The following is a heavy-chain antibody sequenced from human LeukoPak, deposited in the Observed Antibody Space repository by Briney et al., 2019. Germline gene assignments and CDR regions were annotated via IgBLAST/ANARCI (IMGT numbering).Heavy chain of an antibody. D-gene: IGHD2-8*01. CDR2: ISWDGGST. CDR3: AKDLGVGRPLGYYYGMDV. CDR1: GFTFDDYT. Sequence: GGSLRLSCAASGFTFDDYTMHWVRRAPGKGLEWVSLISWDGGSTYYADSVKGRFTISRDNSKNSLYLQMNSLRTEDTALYYCAKDLGVGRPLGYYYGMDVWGQGTTVTVSS. V-gene: IGHV3-43*01. J-gene: IGHJ6*02.